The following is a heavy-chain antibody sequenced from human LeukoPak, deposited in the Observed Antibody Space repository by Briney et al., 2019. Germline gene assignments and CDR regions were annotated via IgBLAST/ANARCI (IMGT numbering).Heavy chain of an antibody. D-gene: IGHD5-18*01. Sequence: GGSLRLSCAASGFTFSSYGMHWVRQAPGKGLEWVAFIRYDGSNKYYADSVKGRFTISRDNSKNTLYLQMGSLRAEDMAVYYCARGFGIQLWTYFDYWGQGTLVTVSS. CDR2: IRYDGSNK. J-gene: IGHJ4*02. CDR3: ARGFGIQLWTYFDY. V-gene: IGHV3-30*02. CDR1: GFTFSSYG.